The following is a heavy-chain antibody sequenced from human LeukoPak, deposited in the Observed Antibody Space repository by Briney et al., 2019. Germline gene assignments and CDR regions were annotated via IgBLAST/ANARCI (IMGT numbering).Heavy chain of an antibody. CDR1: GGTFSSYA. D-gene: IGHD4-23*01. CDR2: IIPIFGIA. J-gene: IGHJ4*02. Sequence: ASVKVSCKASGGTFSSYAISWVRQAPGQGLEWRGRIIPIFGIANYAQKFQGRVTITADKSTSTAYMELSSLRSEDTAVYYCARDRDYGGNLDFDYWGQGTLVTVSS. V-gene: IGHV1-69*04. CDR3: ARDRDYGGNLDFDY.